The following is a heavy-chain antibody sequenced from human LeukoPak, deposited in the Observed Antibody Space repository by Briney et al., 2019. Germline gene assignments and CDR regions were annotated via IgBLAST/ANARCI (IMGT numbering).Heavy chain of an antibody. J-gene: IGHJ6*02. Sequence: LSETLSLTCTVSGGSISSFYWSWIRQPPGKGLEWIGYIYYSGNTNYNPSLKSRVTLSVDTSENQFSLKLSSVTAADTAVYYCAREDPQTTVPEGMDVWGQGTTVTVSS. CDR2: IYYSGNT. CDR1: GGSISSFY. V-gene: IGHV4-59*01. D-gene: IGHD4-17*01. CDR3: AREDPQTTVPEGMDV.